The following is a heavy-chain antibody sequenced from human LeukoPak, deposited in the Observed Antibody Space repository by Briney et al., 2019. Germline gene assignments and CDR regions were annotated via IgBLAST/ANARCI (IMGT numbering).Heavy chain of an antibody. J-gene: IGHJ6*02. CDR3: ARDPGIAAAGTWYYYYGMDV. CDR2: INAGNGNT. CDR1: GYTLTSYA. Sequence: ASVKVSCKASGYTLTSYAMHWVRQAPGQRLEWMGWINAGNGNTKYSQKFQGRVTITRDTSASTAYMELSSLRSEDTAVYYCARDPGIAAAGTWYYYYGMDVWGQGTTVTVS. D-gene: IGHD6-13*01. V-gene: IGHV1-3*01.